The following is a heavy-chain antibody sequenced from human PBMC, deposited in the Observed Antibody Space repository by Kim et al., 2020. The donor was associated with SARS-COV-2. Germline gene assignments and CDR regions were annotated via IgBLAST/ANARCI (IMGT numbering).Heavy chain of an antibody. Sequence: WGCSRQPPRKGLEWIGYIYYSGRTNYNPSRMSRVTISVDTSKNQFSLKLSSVTAADTAVYYGARGFNPWGQGTLVTVSS. V-gene: IGHV4-59*01. J-gene: IGHJ5*02. CDR2: IYYSGRT. CDR3: ARGFNP.